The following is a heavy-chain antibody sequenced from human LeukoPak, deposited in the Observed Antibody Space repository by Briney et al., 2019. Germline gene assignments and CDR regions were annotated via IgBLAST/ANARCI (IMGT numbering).Heavy chain of an antibody. CDR2: IYYSGAT. V-gene: IGHV4-59*01. CDR3: ASSLAAAGPYYFDF. Sequence: PSETLSLTCTVSGGSISSYYWSWIRQPPGKGLEWIGYIYYSGATNYNPSLNSRVTISVDTSKNQFSLKLTSVTAADTAVYYCASSLAAAGPYYFDFWGQGTLVTVSS. J-gene: IGHJ4*02. D-gene: IGHD6-13*01. CDR1: GGSISSYY.